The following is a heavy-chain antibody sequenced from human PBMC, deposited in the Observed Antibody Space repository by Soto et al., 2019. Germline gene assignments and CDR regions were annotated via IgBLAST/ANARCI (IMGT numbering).Heavy chain of an antibody. CDR1: GFTFSGYW. Sequence: GGSLRLSCAGSGFTFSGYWMTWVRQAPGKGPEWVANIKQDGTDKYYVDSVKGRFTISRDNAKKSLYLQMNSLRDEDTAVYYCARADSDYIYFDYWGQGTLVTVSS. CDR2: IKQDGTDK. V-gene: IGHV3-7*01. CDR3: ARADSDYIYFDY. J-gene: IGHJ4*02. D-gene: IGHD5-12*01.